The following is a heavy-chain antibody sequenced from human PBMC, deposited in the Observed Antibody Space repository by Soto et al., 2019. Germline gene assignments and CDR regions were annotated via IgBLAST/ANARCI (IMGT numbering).Heavy chain of an antibody. CDR3: ARGHEGVVGTH. Sequence: QVQLQQWGAGLLKPSETLSLNCAVTGGSLSGYYWSWIRQPPGKGLEWIGEVKDGGHTNYSPSLRGRVTLSSDRSNNQSALRLNSVTAADTGVYYCARGHEGVVGTHWDRGSLVTVSS. CDR2: VKDGGHT. V-gene: IGHV4-34*01. D-gene: IGHD1-1*01. J-gene: IGHJ4*02. CDR1: GGSLSGYY.